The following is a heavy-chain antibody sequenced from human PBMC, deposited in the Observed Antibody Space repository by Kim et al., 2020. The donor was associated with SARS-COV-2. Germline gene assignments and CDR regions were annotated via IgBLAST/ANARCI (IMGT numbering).Heavy chain of an antibody. Sequence: ASVKVSCRAYGYALTTFAMSWVRQAPGQRPEWMGWIIPVNGDTNYSQKLQGRVTFTRDISSNTAYMELSSLRSEDTAVYYCIVLRLGYWGQGTLVTVSS. CDR2: IIPVNGDT. V-gene: IGHV1-3*01. CDR3: IVLRLGY. D-gene: IGHD1-26*01. J-gene: IGHJ4*02. CDR1: GYALTTFA.